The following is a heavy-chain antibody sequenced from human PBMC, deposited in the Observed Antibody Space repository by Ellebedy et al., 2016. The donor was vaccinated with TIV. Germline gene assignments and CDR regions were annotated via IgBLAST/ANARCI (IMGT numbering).Heavy chain of an antibody. Sequence: PGGSLRLSCAASGFTFSSYWMHWVRQVPGKGLVWVSRTNTDESSTSYADSVKGRFTISRDNAKNPLYLQMNSLRADDTAVYYCAREKSGHKWNDGFDSWGQGTLVTVSS. V-gene: IGHV3-74*01. J-gene: IGHJ4*02. D-gene: IGHD1-1*01. CDR1: GFTFSSYW. CDR2: TNTDESST. CDR3: AREKSGHKWNDGFDS.